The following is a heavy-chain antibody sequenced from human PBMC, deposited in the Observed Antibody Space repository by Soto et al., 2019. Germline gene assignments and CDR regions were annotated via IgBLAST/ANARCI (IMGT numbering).Heavy chain of an antibody. CDR2: ISGSGDNT. CDR1: GFTFSTYA. V-gene: IGHV3-23*01. Sequence: GGSLRLSCAASGFTFSTYAMSWVRQAPGKGLEWVSIISGSGDNTYSADSVKGRFTISRDNSNDTLYLQMNSLRAEDTAVYYCAKSHGVNSRRMCFDHWGQGTLATVCS. D-gene: IGHD4-17*01. CDR3: AKSHGVNSRRMCFDH. J-gene: IGHJ5*02.